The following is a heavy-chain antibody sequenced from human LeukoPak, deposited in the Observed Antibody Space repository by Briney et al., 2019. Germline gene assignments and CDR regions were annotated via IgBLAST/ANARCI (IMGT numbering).Heavy chain of an antibody. Sequence: SQTLSLTCAISGDSVSSNSAAWNWIRQSPPRGLEWLGRTYYRSKWFNNYAISMRSRITINPDTSKNQLSLQLKSVTPEDTAVYYCARERSSGPFFDYWGQGMLVTVSS. D-gene: IGHD3-22*01. CDR3: ARERSSGPFFDY. CDR1: GDSVSSNSAA. V-gene: IGHV6-1*01. CDR2: TYYRSKWFN. J-gene: IGHJ4*02.